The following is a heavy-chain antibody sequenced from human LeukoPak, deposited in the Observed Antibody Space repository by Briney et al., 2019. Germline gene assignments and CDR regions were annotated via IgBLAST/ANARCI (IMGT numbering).Heavy chain of an antibody. CDR1: GGTFSSYA. CDR2: IIPIFGTA. J-gene: IGHJ4*02. V-gene: IGHV1-69*05. D-gene: IGHD3-22*01. Sequence: SVKVSCKASGGTFSSYAISWVRQAPGQGLEWMGRIIPIFGTANYAQKFQGRVTITTDESTSTAYMELSSLRSEDTAVYYCARDASIYDNSAYYYLWWGQGTLVTVSS. CDR3: ARDASIYDNSAYYYLW.